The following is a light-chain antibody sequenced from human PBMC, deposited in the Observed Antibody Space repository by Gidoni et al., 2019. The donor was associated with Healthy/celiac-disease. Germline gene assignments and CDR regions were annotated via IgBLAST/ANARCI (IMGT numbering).Light chain of an antibody. Sequence: DIVMTQSPDSLAVSLGERATINCKSSQSVLYSSNNKNYLAWYQQKPGQPPKLLFYWASTRESGVPDRFSGSGSGTDFTLTISSLQAEDVAFYYCQQYYSTPFTFGPGTKVAIK. CDR2: WAS. CDR3: QQYYSTPFT. V-gene: IGKV4-1*01. CDR1: QSVLYSSNNKNY. J-gene: IGKJ3*01.